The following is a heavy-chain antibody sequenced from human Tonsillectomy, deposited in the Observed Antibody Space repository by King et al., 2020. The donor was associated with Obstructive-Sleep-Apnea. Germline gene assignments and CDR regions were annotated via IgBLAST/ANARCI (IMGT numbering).Heavy chain of an antibody. J-gene: IGHJ4*02. CDR1: GYSVTSYG. Sequence: QLVQSGGEVKKPGASVKVSCKASGYSVTSYGISWVRQAPGQGLEWMGWISSYTGNTNYTQKFQGRGTMTTDTYTSQAYMELRSLKSDDTAVYYWARHRESYSRTYDYWGQGTLVTVSS. CDR3: ARHRESYSRTYDY. CDR2: ISSYTGNT. V-gene: IGHV1-18*01. D-gene: IGHD2-15*01.